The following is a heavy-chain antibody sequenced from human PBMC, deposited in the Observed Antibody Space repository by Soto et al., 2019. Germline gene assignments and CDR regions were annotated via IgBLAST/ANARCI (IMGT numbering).Heavy chain of an antibody. CDR3: ARAYCSSTSCYSEGDAFDI. J-gene: IGHJ3*02. CDR2: INPNSGGT. CDR1: GYTFTGYY. V-gene: IGHV1-2*04. D-gene: IGHD2-2*01. Sequence: ASVKVSCKASGYTFTGYYMHWVRQAPGQGLEWMGWINPNSGGTNYAQKFQGWVTMTKDTSISTAYMELSRLRSDDTAVYYCARAYCSSTSCYSEGDAFDIWGQGTMVTVSS.